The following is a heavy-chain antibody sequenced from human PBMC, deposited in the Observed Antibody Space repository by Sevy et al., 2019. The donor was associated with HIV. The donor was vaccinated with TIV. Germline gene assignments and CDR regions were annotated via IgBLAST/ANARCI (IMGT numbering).Heavy chain of an antibody. D-gene: IGHD1-26*01. V-gene: IGHV1-69*13. Sequence: ASVKVSCKASGGTFSSYAISWVRQAPGQGLEWMGRIIPIFGTANYAQKFQGRVTITADESTSTAYMELSSLRSEDTDVYYCAGKIREAFDIWGQWTMVTVSS. CDR2: IIPIFGTA. CDR3: AGKIREAFDI. CDR1: GGTFSSYA. J-gene: IGHJ3*02.